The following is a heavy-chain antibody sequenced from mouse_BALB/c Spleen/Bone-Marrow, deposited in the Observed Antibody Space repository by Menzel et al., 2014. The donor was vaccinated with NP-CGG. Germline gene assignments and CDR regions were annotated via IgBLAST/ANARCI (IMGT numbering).Heavy chain of an antibody. CDR2: IDPANGNT. J-gene: IGHJ3*01. Sequence: EVQRVESGAELVKPGASVKLSCTASGFNVKDTYMQWVKQRPEQGLEWIGRIDPANGNTKYDPKFQGKATITADTSSNTAYLQLSSLTSEDTAVYYCATGFAYWGQETLVTVSA. CDR3: ATGFAY. V-gene: IGHV14-3*02. CDR1: GFNVKDTY.